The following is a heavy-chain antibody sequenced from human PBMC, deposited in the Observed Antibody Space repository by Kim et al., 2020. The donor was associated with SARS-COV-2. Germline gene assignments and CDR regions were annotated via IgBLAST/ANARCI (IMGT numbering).Heavy chain of an antibody. D-gene: IGHD5-12*01. V-gene: IGHV3-11*05. Sequence: GGSLRLSCAASGFSFSDDYMSWIRQAPGKGLEWLSYISSKSGYTNYADSVKGRFTISTDNAKNTLNLQMNSLRVEDSAVYYCARVSRRGYNGYHPLPLYYNVMNVWGQGTTVPFS. J-gene: IGHJ6*02. CDR1: GFSFSDDY. CDR2: ISSKSGYT. CDR3: ARVSRRGYNGYHPLPLYYNVMNV.